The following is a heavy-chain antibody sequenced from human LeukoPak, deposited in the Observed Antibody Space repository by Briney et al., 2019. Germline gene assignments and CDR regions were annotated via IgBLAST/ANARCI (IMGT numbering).Heavy chain of an antibody. CDR3: ARAGLAAAAFDY. Sequence: PSETLSLTCTVSGGSISSSSYYWGWIRQPPGKGLEWIGYIYYSGSTNYNPSLKSRVTISVDRSKNQFSLKLSSVTAADTAVYYCARAGLAAAAFDYWGQGTLVTVSS. V-gene: IGHV4-61*05. CDR2: IYYSGST. J-gene: IGHJ4*02. D-gene: IGHD6-13*01. CDR1: GGSISSSSYY.